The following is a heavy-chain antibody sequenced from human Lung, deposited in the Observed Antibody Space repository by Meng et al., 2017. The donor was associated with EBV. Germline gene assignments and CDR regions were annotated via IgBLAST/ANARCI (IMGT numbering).Heavy chain of an antibody. J-gene: IGHJ4*02. V-gene: IGHV1-46*01. CDR1: GYTFTSQY. CDR3: ARERRSETTTRTVGFDY. Sequence: QAQLVQSGGEVKKPGASVTISCKTSGYTFTSQYMHWVRQAPGLGLEWMGKINPTADSTTYAQKLQGRVTMTSDTSTSTVYMTLSSLTSDDTAVYYCARERRSETTTRTVGFDYWGQGTLVTVSS. D-gene: IGHD1-1*01. CDR2: INPTADST.